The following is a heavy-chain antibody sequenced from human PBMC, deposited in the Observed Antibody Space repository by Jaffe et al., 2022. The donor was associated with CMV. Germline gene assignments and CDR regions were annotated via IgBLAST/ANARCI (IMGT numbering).Heavy chain of an antibody. J-gene: IGHJ3*02. Sequence: EVQLVESGGGLVQPGGSLRLSCAASGFTVSSNYMSWVRQAPGKGLEWVSVIYSGGSTYYADSVKGRFTISRDNSKNTLYLQMNSLRAEDTAVYYCARGGSSGSYYGFDDAFDIWGQGTMVTVSS. CDR3: ARGGSSGSYYGFDDAFDI. CDR1: GFTVSSNY. V-gene: IGHV3-66*01. D-gene: IGHD1-26*01. CDR2: IYSGGST.